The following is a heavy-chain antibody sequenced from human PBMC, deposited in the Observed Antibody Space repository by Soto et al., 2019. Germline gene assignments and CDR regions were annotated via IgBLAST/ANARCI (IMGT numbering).Heavy chain of an antibody. J-gene: IGHJ4*02. CDR3: ARQGGIVAPLDY. Sequence: SETLSLTCAVSGGSISSGGYSWSWIRQPPGKGLEWIGYIYHSGSTYYNPSLKSRVTISVDTSKNQFSLKLSSVTAADTAVYYCARQGGIVAPLDYWGQGTLVTVSS. D-gene: IGHD1-26*01. V-gene: IGHV4-30-2*03. CDR2: IYHSGST. CDR1: GGSISSGGYS.